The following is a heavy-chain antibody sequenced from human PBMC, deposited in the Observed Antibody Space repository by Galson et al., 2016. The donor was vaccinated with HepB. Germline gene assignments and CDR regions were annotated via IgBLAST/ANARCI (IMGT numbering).Heavy chain of an antibody. D-gene: IGHD3-22*01. CDR3: ARDYYDSSGSAAGPYYYHGMDV. J-gene: IGHJ6*02. V-gene: IGHV6-1*01. CDR1: GDSVSSNSAA. Sequence: CAISGDSVSSNSAAWNWIRQSPSRGLEWLGRTYYRSKWYNDYAVSVKSRITINPDTSKNQFSLQLNSVTPEDTAVYYCARDYYDSSGSAAGPYYYHGMDVWCQGTTVTVSS. CDR2: TYYRSKWYN.